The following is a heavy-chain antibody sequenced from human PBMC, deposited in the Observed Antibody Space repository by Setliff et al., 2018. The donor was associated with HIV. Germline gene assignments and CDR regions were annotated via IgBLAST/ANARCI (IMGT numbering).Heavy chain of an antibody. D-gene: IGHD3-9*01. Sequence: ASVKVSCKASRYTFSNYDVNWVRQATGQGLEWMAWMNPISDHRGYAQKLQGRLTMTKDTSTSTVYMELSSLKSDDTAVYYCASGCLIGGSGPCRNFEFWGQGTLVTVSS. V-gene: IGHV1-8*02. J-gene: IGHJ4*02. CDR1: RYTFSNYD. CDR2: MNPISDHR. CDR3: ASGCLIGGSGPCRNFEF.